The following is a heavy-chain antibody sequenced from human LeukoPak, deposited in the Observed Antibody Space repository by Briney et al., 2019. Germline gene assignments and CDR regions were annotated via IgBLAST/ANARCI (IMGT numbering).Heavy chain of an antibody. CDR3: ATGERGSSWWDKLHH. D-gene: IGHD6-13*01. V-gene: IGHV1-2*02. J-gene: IGHJ1*01. Sequence: ASVKVSCKASGYTFTAYYIHWVRQAPGQGLEWMGWIDPKSGGTGYAQKFQGRINMTRDTSINTAYMELNFLRSDDTAVHFCATGERGSSWWDKLHHWGQGTLVTVSS. CDR2: IDPKSGGT. CDR1: GYTFTAYY.